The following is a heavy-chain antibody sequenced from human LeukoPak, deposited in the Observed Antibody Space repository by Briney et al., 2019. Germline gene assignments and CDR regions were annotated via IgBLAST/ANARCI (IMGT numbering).Heavy chain of an antibody. CDR2: ISAYNGNT. Sequence: ASVKVSCKASGYTFTSYGIIWVRQAPGQGLEWIGWISAYNGNTNYAQKLQGRVTMTTDTSTSTAYMELRRLRSDDTAVYYCARGLPYSSSSWGVYYFDYWGQGTLVTVSS. CDR1: GYTFTSYG. D-gene: IGHD6-6*01. J-gene: IGHJ4*02. CDR3: ARGLPYSSSSWGVYYFDY. V-gene: IGHV1-18*01.